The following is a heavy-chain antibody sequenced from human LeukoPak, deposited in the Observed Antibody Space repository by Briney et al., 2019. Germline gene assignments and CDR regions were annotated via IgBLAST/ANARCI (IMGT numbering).Heavy chain of an antibody. J-gene: IGHJ4*02. CDR2: IYNSGYT. Sequence: SQTLSLACTVSGGSISGGSYYWTWIRQPAGKGLEWIGRIYNSGYTNYNPSLKSRVTISVDTSKNQFSLKLSSVTAADTAVYYCARARHYYYDSSNHFDYWGQGTLVTVSS. CDR3: ARARHYYYDSSNHFDY. CDR1: GGSISGGSYY. D-gene: IGHD3-22*01. V-gene: IGHV4-61*02.